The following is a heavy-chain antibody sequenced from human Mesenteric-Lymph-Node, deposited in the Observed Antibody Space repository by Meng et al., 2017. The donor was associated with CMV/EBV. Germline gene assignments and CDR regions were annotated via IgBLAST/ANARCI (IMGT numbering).Heavy chain of an antibody. CDR3: AKSRSSTPGIVDD. J-gene: IGHJ4*02. Sequence: GQVPGSGPGMVKPSETLSLTCIVSGVSVTSGAYHWSWIRQSPGKGLEWIGYIYGTGITIYNPSLKSRVTILLETSKNQFSLKLNSVTTADTAVYYCAKSRSSTPGIVDDWGQGTLVTVSS. D-gene: IGHD2/OR15-2a*01. V-gene: IGHV4-61*08. CDR2: IYGTGIT. CDR1: GVSVTSGAYH.